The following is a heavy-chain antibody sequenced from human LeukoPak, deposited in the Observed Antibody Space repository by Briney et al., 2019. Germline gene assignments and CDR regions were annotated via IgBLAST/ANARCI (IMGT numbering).Heavy chain of an antibody. CDR2: INPNSGGT. CDR1: GYTFMNSG. Sequence: GASVKVSCKASGYTFMNSGISWVRQAPGQGLEWMGWINPNSGGTNYAQKFQGRVTMTRDTSISTAYMELSRLRSDDTAVYYCARYDFWSGYPNDAFDIWGQGTMVTVSS. V-gene: IGHV1-2*02. CDR3: ARYDFWSGYPNDAFDI. D-gene: IGHD3-3*01. J-gene: IGHJ3*02.